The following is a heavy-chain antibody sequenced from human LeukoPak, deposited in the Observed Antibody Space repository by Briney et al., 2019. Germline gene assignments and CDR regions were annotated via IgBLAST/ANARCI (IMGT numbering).Heavy chain of an antibody. V-gene: IGHV1-69*05. J-gene: IGHJ3*02. Sequence: SVKVSCKASGGTFSSYAISWVRQAPGQGLEWMGRIIPIFGTANYAQKFQGRVTITTDESTSTAYMELSSLRSEDTAVCYCARETSMVVNWDHRLGAFDIWGQGTMVTVSS. D-gene: IGHD4-23*01. CDR2: IIPIFGTA. CDR3: ARETSMVVNWDHRLGAFDI. CDR1: GGTFSSYA.